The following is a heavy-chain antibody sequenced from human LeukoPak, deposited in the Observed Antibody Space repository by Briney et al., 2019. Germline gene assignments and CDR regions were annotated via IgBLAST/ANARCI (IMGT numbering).Heavy chain of an antibody. Sequence: GESLKISCKGSGYSFTSYWIGWVRQMPGKGLEWMGIIYPGDSDTRYSPSFPGQVTISADKSISTAYLQWSSLKASDTAMYYCARLYRDYYDSSGYYPLDYWGQGTLVTVSS. D-gene: IGHD3-22*01. J-gene: IGHJ4*02. CDR3: ARLYRDYYDSSGYYPLDY. CDR1: GYSFTSYW. V-gene: IGHV5-51*01. CDR2: IYPGDSDT.